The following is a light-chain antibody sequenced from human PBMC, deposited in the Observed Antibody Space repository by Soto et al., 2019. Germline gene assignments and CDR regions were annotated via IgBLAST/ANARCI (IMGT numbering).Light chain of an antibody. J-gene: IGKJ2*01. CDR1: QSISIN. Sequence: EIVMTQSPATLSVSPGERATLSCRASQSISINLACFQQKPGQGPRRLMYGASTRTTGIPARFSGSWSATEFTLTISSLQSEDFAVYYCQHYHNWYTCGQGTKLEIK. CDR2: GAS. CDR3: QHYHNWYT. V-gene: IGKV3-15*01.